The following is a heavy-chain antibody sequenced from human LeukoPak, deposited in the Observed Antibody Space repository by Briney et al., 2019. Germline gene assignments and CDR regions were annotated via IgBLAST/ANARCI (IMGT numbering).Heavy chain of an antibody. V-gene: IGHV3-23*01. CDR2: ISGSGGST. Sequence: GGSLRLSCAASGFTFSSYAMSWVRQAPGEGLEWVSAISGSGGSTYYADSVKGRFTISRDNSKNTLYLQMNSLRAEDTAVYYCAKSLQCCTDGVCYPDWFDPWGQGTLVTVSS. CDR3: AKSLQCCTDGVCYPDWFDP. CDR1: GFTFSSYA. J-gene: IGHJ5*02. D-gene: IGHD2-8*01.